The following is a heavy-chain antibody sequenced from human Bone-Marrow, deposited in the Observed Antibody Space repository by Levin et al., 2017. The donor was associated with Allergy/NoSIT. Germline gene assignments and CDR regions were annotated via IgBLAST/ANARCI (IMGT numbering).Heavy chain of an antibody. D-gene: IGHD6-13*01. J-gene: IGHJ6*02. CDR1: GFTFSSYW. CDR2: IKQDGSEK. V-gene: IGHV3-7*01. Sequence: GGSLRLSCAASGFTFSSYWMSWVRQAPGKGLEWVANIKQDGSEKYYVDSVKGRFTISRDNAKNSLYLQMNSLRAEDTAVYYCARGTPRAGIDYYYGMDVWGQGTTVTVSS. CDR3: ARGTPRAGIDYYYGMDV.